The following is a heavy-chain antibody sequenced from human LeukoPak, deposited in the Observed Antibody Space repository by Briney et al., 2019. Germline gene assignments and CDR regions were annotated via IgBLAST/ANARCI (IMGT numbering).Heavy chain of an antibody. D-gene: IGHD4-17*01. Sequence: GGSLRLSCAASGFXFRSHWMHWVRQAPGKGLVWVSRINRDGSSTSYADSVRGRFTISRDNAKNTLYLQMNSLRAEDTAVYYCARETANYGDYFFDYWGQGTLVTVSS. J-gene: IGHJ4*02. CDR2: INRDGSST. CDR3: ARETANYGDYFFDY. V-gene: IGHV3-74*01. CDR1: GFXFRSHW.